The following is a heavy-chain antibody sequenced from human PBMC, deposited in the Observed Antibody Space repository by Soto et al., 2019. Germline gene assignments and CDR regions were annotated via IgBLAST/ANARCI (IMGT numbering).Heavy chain of an antibody. V-gene: IGHV3-43*01. CDR2: INWDATST. D-gene: IGHD2-2*01. CDR1: GFSFDDYT. Sequence: PGGSLRLSCAASGFSFDDYTMHWVRQAPGKGLEWVSLINWDATSTYYSDSVKGRFTISRDNRKNSLYLQMNRLGPEDTALYFCAKDFCSRTNCYPAPLMYHYYCMDVWGQGTTVTVSS. CDR3: AKDFCSRTNCYPAPLMYHYYCMDV. J-gene: IGHJ6*02.